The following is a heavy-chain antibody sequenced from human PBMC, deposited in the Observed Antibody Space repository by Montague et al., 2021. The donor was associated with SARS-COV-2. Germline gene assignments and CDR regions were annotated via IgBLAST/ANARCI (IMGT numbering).Heavy chain of an antibody. D-gene: IGHD3-22*01. CDR1: GDSISTYY. CDR3: ARGGATYYYDTSGYVNAFDT. Sequence: SETLSLTCTVSGDSISTYYWSWIRQPPGKGLEWIGYIYYNGYTNYNPSLKSGVTISVDTSTNQFSLRLSSVTAADTAVYFCARGGATYYYDTSGYVNAFDTWGQGTMVTVSS. CDR2: IYYNGYT. V-gene: IGHV4-59*01. J-gene: IGHJ3*02.